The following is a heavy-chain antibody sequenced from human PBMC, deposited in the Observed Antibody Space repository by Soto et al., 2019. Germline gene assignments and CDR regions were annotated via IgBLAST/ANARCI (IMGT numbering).Heavy chain of an antibody. CDR2: IWYDGSNK. J-gene: IGHJ6*02. CDR1: GFTFSSYG. D-gene: IGHD6-19*01. V-gene: IGHV3-33*01. CDR3: AREVVAGTYYYYGMDV. Sequence: VQLVESGGGVVQPGRSLRLSCAASGFTFSSYGMHWVRQAPGKGLEWVAVIWYDGSNKYYADSVKGRFTISRDNSKNTLYLQMNSLRAEDTAVYYCAREVVAGTYYYYGMDVWGQGTTVTVSS.